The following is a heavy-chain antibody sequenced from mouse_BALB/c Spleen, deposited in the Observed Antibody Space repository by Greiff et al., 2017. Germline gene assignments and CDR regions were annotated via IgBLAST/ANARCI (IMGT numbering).Heavy chain of an antibody. D-gene: IGHD1-1*01. J-gene: IGHJ3*01. V-gene: IGHV14-4*02. CDR3: NAAIVGLLAAY. Sequence: EVQLQQSGAELVRPGASVKLSCTASGFNFNDYYLHWVKQRPEQGLEWIGWIDPENGDTEYAPKFQGKATMTADTSSNTAYLQLSSLTSEDTAVYYCNAAIVGLLAAYWGQGTLVTVSA. CDR1: GFNFNDYY. CDR2: IDPENGDT.